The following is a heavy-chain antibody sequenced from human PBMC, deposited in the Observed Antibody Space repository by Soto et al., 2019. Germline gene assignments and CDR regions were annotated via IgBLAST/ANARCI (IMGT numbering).Heavy chain of an antibody. CDR1: GYTLTELS. CDR2: FDPEDGET. V-gene: IGHV1-24*01. Sequence: AAVNVSCKVSGYTLTELSMHWVRQAPGKGLEWMGGFDPEDGETIYAQKFQGRVTMTEDTSTDTAYMELSSLRSEDTAVYYCATPPHRVGATDDAFDIWGQGTMVTVSS. CDR3: ATPPHRVGATDDAFDI. J-gene: IGHJ3*02. D-gene: IGHD1-26*01.